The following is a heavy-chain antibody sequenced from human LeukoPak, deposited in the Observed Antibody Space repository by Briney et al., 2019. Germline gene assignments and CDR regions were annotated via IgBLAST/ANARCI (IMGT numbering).Heavy chain of an antibody. Sequence: PSETLSFTCTVSGGSISTYYWSWIRQPAGKGLEWIGRIYTSGSTNYNPSLKSRVTMSVDTSKNQFSLKLSSVTAADTAMYYCARVDYYDSNGYYNHDSFDIWGQGTMVTVSS. CDR3: ARVDYYDSNGYYNHDSFDI. J-gene: IGHJ3*02. CDR2: IYTSGST. CDR1: GGSISTYY. V-gene: IGHV4-4*07. D-gene: IGHD3-22*01.